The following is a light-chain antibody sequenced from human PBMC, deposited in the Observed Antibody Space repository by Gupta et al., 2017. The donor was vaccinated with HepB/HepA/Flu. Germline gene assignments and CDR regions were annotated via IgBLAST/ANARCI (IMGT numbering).Light chain of an antibody. CDR2: GAS. CDR1: QSVGRN. V-gene: IGKV3-15*01. Sequence: EKVMTQSPDTLSVSPGETATLSCRASQSVGRNVAWYQQSPGQGPRLLIYGASTRATGIPARFSGSGSGTEFTLTISSLQSEDFAIYYCQQYDEWWTFGQGTKVEIK. J-gene: IGKJ1*01. CDR3: QQYDEWWT.